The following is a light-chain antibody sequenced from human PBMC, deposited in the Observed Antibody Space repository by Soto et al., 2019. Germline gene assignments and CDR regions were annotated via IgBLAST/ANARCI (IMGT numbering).Light chain of an antibody. CDR3: QQSYSPVWT. J-gene: IGKJ1*01. Sequence: DIQMTQPPSSLSASVGDRVTITCRASQSISSYLNWYQQKPGKAPRVLIFAASSLQSGVPARFSGSGSGTDFTLTISSLQPEDFATYYCQQSYSPVWTFGQGTKVEIK. CDR2: AAS. V-gene: IGKV1-39*01. CDR1: QSISSY.